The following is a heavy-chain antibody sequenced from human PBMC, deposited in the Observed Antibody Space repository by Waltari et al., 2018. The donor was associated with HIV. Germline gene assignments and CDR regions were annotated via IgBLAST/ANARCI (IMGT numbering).Heavy chain of an antibody. D-gene: IGHD1-26*01. J-gene: IGHJ6*02. Sequence: QVQLVQSGAEVKKPGSSVKVSCKASGGTFSSYAISWVRQAPGQGLEWMGGIMPIFDTANYAQKFQCRVTITADESTSTAYMELNSLRSEDTAGYYCAKAPVRGGSDKYYYGMDVWGQGTTVTVSS. CDR3: AKAPVRGGSDKYYYGMDV. CDR1: GGTFSSYA. CDR2: IMPIFDTA. V-gene: IGHV1-69*01.